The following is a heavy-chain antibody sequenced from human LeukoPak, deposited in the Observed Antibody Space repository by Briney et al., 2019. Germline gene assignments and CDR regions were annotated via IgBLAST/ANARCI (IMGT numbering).Heavy chain of an antibody. CDR3: AREGFGTACFDS. CDR2: IYHSGSG. J-gene: IGHJ4*02. V-gene: IGHV4-39*07. Sequence: PSETLSVTCAISSGCICSAACYWGWIRQPPGKGLEWVGRIYHSGSGFYNPSLKGRGPISVGMSQHQIYLNLTSVPSAATAVFCCAREGFGTACFDSWGQGTLVTVSS. CDR1: SGCICSAACY. D-gene: IGHD1-7*01.